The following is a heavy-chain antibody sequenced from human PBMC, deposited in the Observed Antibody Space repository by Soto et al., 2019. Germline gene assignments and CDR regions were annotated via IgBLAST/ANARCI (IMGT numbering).Heavy chain of an antibody. D-gene: IGHD2-15*01. Sequence: QVQLVESGGGVVQPGRSLRLSCAASGFTFSSYGMHWVRQAPGKGLEWVTFISYDGSNLYYADSVKGRFTISRDNSKNTLYLQMNSLRAEDTAVYYCAKDRWVGAATCLDFDYGGQGTLVTVSS. CDR3: AKDRWVGAATCLDFDY. CDR2: ISYDGSNL. CDR1: GFTFSSYG. J-gene: IGHJ4*02. V-gene: IGHV3-30*18.